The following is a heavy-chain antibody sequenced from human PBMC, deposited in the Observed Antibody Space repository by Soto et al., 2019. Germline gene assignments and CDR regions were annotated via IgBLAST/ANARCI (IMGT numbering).Heavy chain of an antibody. V-gene: IGHV4-34*01. Sequence: SETLSLTCAVYGGSFSGYYWSWIRQPPGKGLEWIGEINHSGSTNYNPSLKSRVTISVDTSKNQFSLKLSSVTAADTAVYYCARKVTTRVDAFDIWGQGTMVTVSS. CDR3: ARKVTTRVDAFDI. D-gene: IGHD4-4*01. J-gene: IGHJ3*02. CDR2: INHSGST. CDR1: GGSFSGYY.